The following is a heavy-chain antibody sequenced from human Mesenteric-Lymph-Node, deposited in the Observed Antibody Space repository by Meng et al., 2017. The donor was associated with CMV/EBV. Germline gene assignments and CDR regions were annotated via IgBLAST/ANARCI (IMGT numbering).Heavy chain of an antibody. D-gene: IGHD4/OR15-4a*01. CDR1: GDSISSGGYS. CDR2: IYHSGST. V-gene: IGHV4-30-2*01. J-gene: IGHJ4*02. CDR3: ARGTNYYFDY. Sequence: LTGAGSGDSISSGGYSWSWIRQPPGKGLEWIGYIYHSGSTYYNPSLKSRVTISVDRSKNQFSLNLSSVTAADTAVYYCARGTNYYFDYWGQGSLVTVSS.